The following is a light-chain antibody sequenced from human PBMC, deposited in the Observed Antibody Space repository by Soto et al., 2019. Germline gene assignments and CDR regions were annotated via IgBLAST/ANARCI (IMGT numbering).Light chain of an antibody. V-gene: IGKV1-5*03. CDR1: QTINTW. Sequence: IQMTQSPSTLSASVEDRVTITCRASQTINTWVAWYQQKPGKAPKLLISRASTLESGVPPRFSGSGAGTDFTLTISSLEPEDFAVYYCQQRARWPWTFGQGTKVDIK. CDR2: RAS. J-gene: IGKJ1*01. CDR3: QQRARWPWT.